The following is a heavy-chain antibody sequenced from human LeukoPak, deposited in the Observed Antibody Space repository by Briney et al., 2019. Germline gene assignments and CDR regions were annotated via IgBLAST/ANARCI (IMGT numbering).Heavy chain of an antibody. Sequence: ASVKVSCKASGYTFTSYDINWVRQATGQGLEWMGWMNPNSGNTGYAQKFQGRVTMTRNTSISTAYVELSSLRSEDTAVYYCARGDYGSGEGSNWFDPWGQGTLVTVSS. CDR3: ARGDYGSGEGSNWFDP. D-gene: IGHD3-10*01. CDR2: MNPNSGNT. J-gene: IGHJ5*02. V-gene: IGHV1-8*01. CDR1: GYTFTSYD.